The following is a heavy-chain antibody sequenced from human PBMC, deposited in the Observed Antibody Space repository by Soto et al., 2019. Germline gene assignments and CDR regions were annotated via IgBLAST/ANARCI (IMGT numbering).Heavy chain of an antibody. D-gene: IGHD3-10*01. V-gene: IGHV4-39*01. CDR2: IYYSGST. CDR3: ARRFGVYYGSGSSHRWFDP. CDR1: GGSISSSSYY. J-gene: IGHJ5*02. Sequence: SETLSLTCTVSGGSISSSSYYRGWIRQPPGKGLEWIGSIYYSGSTYYNPSLKSRVTISVDTSKNQFSLKLSSVTAADTAVYYCARRFGVYYGSGSSHRWFDPWGQGTLVTVS.